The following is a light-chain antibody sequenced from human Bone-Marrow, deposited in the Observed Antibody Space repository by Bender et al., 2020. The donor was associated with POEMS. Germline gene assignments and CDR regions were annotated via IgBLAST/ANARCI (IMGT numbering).Light chain of an antibody. J-gene: IGLJ1*01. CDR2: EGS. CDR3: SSYTGTDTLEL. CDR1: SSDVGGYNS. Sequence: QSALTQPPSASASPGQSVTISCSGTSSDVGGYNSVSWYQQHPGTAPQLMIYEGSERPSGVSTRFSGSKSGNTASLTISGLQAEDEADYYCSSYTGTDTLELFGTGTRVIVL. V-gene: IGLV2-14*01.